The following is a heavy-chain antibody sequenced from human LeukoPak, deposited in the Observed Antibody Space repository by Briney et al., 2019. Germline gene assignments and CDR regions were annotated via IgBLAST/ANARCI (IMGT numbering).Heavy chain of an antibody. D-gene: IGHD3-3*01. Sequence: SETLSLTCTVSGGSISSSSYYWGWIRQPPGKGLEWIGSIYYSGSTYYNLSLKSRVTISVDTSKNQFSLKLSSVTAADTAVYYCARLPHYYDFWSGYYEAFDYWGQGTLVTVSS. V-gene: IGHV4-39*01. CDR3: ARLPHYYDFWSGYYEAFDY. CDR1: GGSISSSSYY. CDR2: IYYSGST. J-gene: IGHJ4*02.